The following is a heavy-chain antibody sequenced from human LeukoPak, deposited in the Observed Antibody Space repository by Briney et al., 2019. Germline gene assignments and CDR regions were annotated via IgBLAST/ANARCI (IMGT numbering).Heavy chain of an antibody. CDR3: ARVPSAAGSHIDY. CDR1: GGSISSYY. Sequence: SETLSLTCTVSGGSISSYYWSWIRQPPGKGLEWIGSIYYSGSTYYNPSLKSRVTISVDTSKNQFSLKLSSVTAADTAVYYCARVPSAAGSHIDYWGQGTLVTVSS. D-gene: IGHD6-13*01. J-gene: IGHJ4*02. V-gene: IGHV4-59*12. CDR2: IYYSGST.